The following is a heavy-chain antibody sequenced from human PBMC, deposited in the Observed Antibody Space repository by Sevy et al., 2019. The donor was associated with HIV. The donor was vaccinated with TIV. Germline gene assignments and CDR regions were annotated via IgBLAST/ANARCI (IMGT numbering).Heavy chain of an antibody. Sequence: GGSLRLSCVAAGLSFSRHGMHWARQAPGKGLEWVAVISNDGSDKEYAESVKGRFTVSRDNSKDTVYLQMNSLRRDDTAVYYCANSRGRYEGSSWLYYYYIMDVWCQGTTVTVSS. CDR2: ISNDGSDK. J-gene: IGHJ6*02. V-gene: IGHV3-30*18. CDR3: ANSRGRYEGSSWLYYYYIMDV. D-gene: IGHD2-2*01. CDR1: GLSFSRHG.